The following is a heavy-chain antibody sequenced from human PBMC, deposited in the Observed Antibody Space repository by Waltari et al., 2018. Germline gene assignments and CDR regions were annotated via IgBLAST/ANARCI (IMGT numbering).Heavy chain of an antibody. D-gene: IGHD2-15*01. V-gene: IGHV4-4*02. CDR1: GDYMGGNSL. J-gene: IGHJ4*02. Sequence: QLQLQQSGPGLVKPSGTLSLTCVVPGDYMGGNSLWSWVRPSPDKGLEWIGQVHRSGRTNYNPSFASRAIVSLDTSMNEFSLRILSATAADTAIYYCARDLGRGLFLDSWGQGTLVTVSP. CDR2: VHRSGRT. CDR3: ARDLGRGLFLDS.